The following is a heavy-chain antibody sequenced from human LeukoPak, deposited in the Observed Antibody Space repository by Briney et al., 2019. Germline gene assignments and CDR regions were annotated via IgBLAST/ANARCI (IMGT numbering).Heavy chain of an antibody. CDR1: GFTFSDSL. V-gene: IGHV3-74*01. CDR3: TRAGHNWEHDY. D-gene: IGHD5-24*01. J-gene: IGHJ4*02. Sequence: PGGSLRLSCAASGFTFSDSLMHWVRQAPGKGLVWVSRINSDGSDTTYADSVKGRFTISRDNAKNTLYLQMNSLRADETAVYYCTRAGHNWEHDYWGQGTLVTVSS. CDR2: INSDGSDT.